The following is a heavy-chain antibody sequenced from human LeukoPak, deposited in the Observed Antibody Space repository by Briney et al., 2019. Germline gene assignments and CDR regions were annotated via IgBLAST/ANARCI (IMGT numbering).Heavy chain of an antibody. V-gene: IGHV4-59*01. CDR3: ARKSSSGWYFDH. Sequence: SETLSLTCTVSGGSINSYFWSWLRQPPGKGLEWIGYIYYSGSTDYNPSLKSRVTISVDTSKNQFSLKLSSVTAADTAVYYCARKSSSGWYFDHWGQGTLVTVSS. J-gene: IGHJ4*02. CDR2: IYYSGST. CDR1: GGSINSYF. D-gene: IGHD6-19*01.